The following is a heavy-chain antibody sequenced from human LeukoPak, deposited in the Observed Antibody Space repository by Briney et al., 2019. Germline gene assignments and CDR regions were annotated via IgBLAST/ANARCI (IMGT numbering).Heavy chain of an antibody. CDR2: IRYDGSNK. V-gene: IGHV3-30*02. CDR1: GFTFSSYG. J-gene: IGHJ4*02. Sequence: PGGSLRLSCAASGFTFSSYGMHWVRQAPGKGLEWVAFIRYDGSNKYYADSVKGRFTISRDNSKNTLYLQMNSLRAEDKAVYYCFLVATIPYWGQGTLVTVSS. D-gene: IGHD5-12*01. CDR3: FLVATIPY.